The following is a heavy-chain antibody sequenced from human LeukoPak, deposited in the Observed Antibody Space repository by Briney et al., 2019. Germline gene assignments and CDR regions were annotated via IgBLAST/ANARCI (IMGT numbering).Heavy chain of an antibody. V-gene: IGHV1-69*04. J-gene: IGHJ6*02. D-gene: IGHD1-26*01. CDR2: IIPILGIA. CDR3: AREIVGAVYYYYGMDV. CDR1: GGTFSSYA. Sequence: ASVKVSCKASGGTFSSYAISWVRQAPGQGLEWMGRIIPILGIANYAQKFQGRVTITADKSTSTAYMELSSLRSEDTAVYYCAREIVGAVYYYYGMDVWGQGTTVTVSS.